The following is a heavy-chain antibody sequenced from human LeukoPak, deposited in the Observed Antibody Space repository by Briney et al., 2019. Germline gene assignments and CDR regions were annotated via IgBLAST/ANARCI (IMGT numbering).Heavy chain of an antibody. Sequence: PSETLSLTCTVSGVSISSGDYYWSWIRQPPGKGLEWIGYIYYSGSTYYNPSLKSRVTISVDTSKNQFSLKLSSVTAADTAVYYCARERPKSNWGFDYWGQGTLVTVSS. CDR2: IYYSGST. J-gene: IGHJ4*02. V-gene: IGHV4-30-4*01. D-gene: IGHD7-27*01. CDR3: ARERPKSNWGFDY. CDR1: GVSISSGDYY.